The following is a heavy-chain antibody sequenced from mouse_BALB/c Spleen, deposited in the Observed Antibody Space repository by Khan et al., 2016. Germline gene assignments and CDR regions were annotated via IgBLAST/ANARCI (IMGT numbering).Heavy chain of an antibody. D-gene: IGHD1-1*01. CDR3: AEDYYGSNWFAY. V-gene: IGHV9-3*02. CDR1: GYTFTNYG. CDR2: INTNTGEP. Sequence: QIQLVQSGPELKKPGETVKISCKASGYTFTNYGMNWVKQAPGKGLKWMGWINTNTGEPTYAEEFKGRFAFSLETSASTAYLQINNLKNADTATYCCAEDYYGSNWFAYWGQGTLVTVSA. J-gene: IGHJ3*01.